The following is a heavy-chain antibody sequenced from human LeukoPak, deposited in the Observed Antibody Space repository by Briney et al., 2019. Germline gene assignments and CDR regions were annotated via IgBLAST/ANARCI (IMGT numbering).Heavy chain of an antibody. CDR1: GFTFSSYA. J-gene: IGHJ4*02. CDR2: ISGSGSST. Sequence: GGSLRLSCAASGFTFSSYAMSWVRQAPGKGLEWVSAISGSGSSTYYADSVKGRFTISRDNAKNTLYLQMNSLRAEDTAVYYCAKDWDVAASPFDYWGQGTLVTVSS. V-gene: IGHV3-23*01. CDR3: AKDWDVAASPFDY. D-gene: IGHD2-15*01.